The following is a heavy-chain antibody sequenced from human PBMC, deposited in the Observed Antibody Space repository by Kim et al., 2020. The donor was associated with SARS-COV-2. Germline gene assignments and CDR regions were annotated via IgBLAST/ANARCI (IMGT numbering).Heavy chain of an antibody. CDR1: GFIFSNYW. Sequence: GGSLRLSCAASGFIFSNYWMHWVRQVPGKGLVWVSRINPDGSSTHYADPVKGRFTISRDNAKNTLYLQMNTLRAEDTAVFYCAKSGRGRNGMDGWGQGTTVTVSS. CDR2: INPDGSST. D-gene: IGHD3-10*01. CDR3: AKSGRGRNGMDG. V-gene: IGHV3-74*01. J-gene: IGHJ6*02.